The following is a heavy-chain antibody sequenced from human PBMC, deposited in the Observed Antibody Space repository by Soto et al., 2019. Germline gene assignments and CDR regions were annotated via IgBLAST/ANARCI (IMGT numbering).Heavy chain of an antibody. CDR1: GFTFSSYG. Sequence: QVQLVESGGGVLQPGRSLRLSCAASGFTFSSYGMHWVRQAPGKGLEWVAVISYDGSNKYYADSVKGRFTISRDNSKNTLYLQMNSLRAEDTAVYYCAKASHPTWCQGTLVTASP. V-gene: IGHV3-30*18. CDR3: AKASHPT. J-gene: IGHJ4*02. CDR2: ISYDGSNK.